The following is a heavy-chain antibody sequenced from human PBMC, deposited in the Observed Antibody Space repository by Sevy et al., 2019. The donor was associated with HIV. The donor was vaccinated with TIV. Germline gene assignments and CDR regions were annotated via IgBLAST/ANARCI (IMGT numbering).Heavy chain of an antibody. Sequence: GGSLRLSCAASGFTFSNYDMHWVRQAPGKGLEWVAVISHDGNYKYYADSVKVRFTISRDDSKNTLYLQMSSLRPEDTAVYFCARLFSCGGDCYYLDYWGQGALVTVSS. CDR2: ISHDGNYK. V-gene: IGHV3-30*04. J-gene: IGHJ4*02. CDR3: ARLFSCGGDCYYLDY. CDR1: GFTFSNYD. D-gene: IGHD2-21*02.